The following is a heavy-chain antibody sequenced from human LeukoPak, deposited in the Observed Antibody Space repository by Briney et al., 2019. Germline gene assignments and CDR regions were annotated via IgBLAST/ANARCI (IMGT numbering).Heavy chain of an antibody. J-gene: IGHJ6*04. V-gene: IGHV4-34*01. CDR1: GGSFSGYY. CDR2: INHSGST. CDR3: ARHGVLRYFDV. Sequence: SETLSLTCAVYGGSFSGYYWSWIRQPPGKGLEWIGEINHSGSTNYNPSLKSRVTISVDTSKNQFSLKLSSVTAAVTAVYYCARHGVLRYFDVWGKGTTVTISS. D-gene: IGHD3-9*01.